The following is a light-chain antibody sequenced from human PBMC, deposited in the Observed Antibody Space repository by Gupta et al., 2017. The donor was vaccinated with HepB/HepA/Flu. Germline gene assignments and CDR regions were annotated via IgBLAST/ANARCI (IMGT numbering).Light chain of an antibody. J-gene: IGKJ4*01. V-gene: IGKV1-33*01. CDR2: DAS. Sequence: DIQMTQSPSSLSASVGDRVTITCQASQDLGNYLNWYEQKPGKAPKLLIYDASNLETGVPSRFSGSGSGTEFTFTISSLQPEDIATYYCQQYDNLLTFGGGTKVDIK. CDR1: QDLGNY. CDR3: QQYDNLLT.